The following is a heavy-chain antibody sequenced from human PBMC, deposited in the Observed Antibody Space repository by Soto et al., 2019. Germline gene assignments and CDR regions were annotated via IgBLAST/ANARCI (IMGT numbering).Heavy chain of an antibody. D-gene: IGHD2-15*01. CDR3: TRAPCSGGSCYYYYYYMDV. V-gene: IGHV3-49*03. CDR2: IRSKAYGGTT. J-gene: IGHJ6*03. Sequence: EVQLVESGGGLVQPGRSLRLSCTASGFTFGDYAMSWFRQAPGKGLEWVGFIRSKAYGGTTEYAASVKGRFTISRDDSKSIAYLQMNSLKTEDTAVYCCTRAPCSGGSCYYYYYYMDVWGKGTTVTVSS. CDR1: GFTFGDYA.